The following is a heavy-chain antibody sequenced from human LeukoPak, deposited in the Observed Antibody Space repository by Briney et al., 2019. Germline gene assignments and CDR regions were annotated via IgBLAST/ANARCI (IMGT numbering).Heavy chain of an antibody. Sequence: GGSLRLSCAASGFTVSSNYMSWIRQVPGKGLESIAYIGGSGSDTNYADSVRGRFTISRDNARSSLFLQMNSLTAEDSAVYFCVRHTRTAAFWGQGALVTVSS. CDR1: GFTVSSNY. CDR2: IGGSGSDT. D-gene: IGHD2-15*01. J-gene: IGHJ4*02. V-gene: IGHV3-11*06. CDR3: VRHTRTAAF.